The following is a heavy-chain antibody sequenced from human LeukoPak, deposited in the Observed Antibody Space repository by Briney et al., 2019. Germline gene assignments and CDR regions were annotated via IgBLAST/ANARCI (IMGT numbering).Heavy chain of an antibody. CDR2: IKQDGSEK. CDR1: GFTFSSYW. V-gene: IGHV3-7*01. D-gene: IGHD2-2*01. CDR3: AKDPDIVVVPAALYFDY. Sequence: GGSLRLSCAASGFTFSSYWMSWVRQAPGKGLEWVANIKQDGSEKYYVDSVKGRFTISRDNAKNSLYLQMNSLRAEDTAVYYCAKDPDIVVVPAALYFDYWGQGTLVTVSS. J-gene: IGHJ4*02.